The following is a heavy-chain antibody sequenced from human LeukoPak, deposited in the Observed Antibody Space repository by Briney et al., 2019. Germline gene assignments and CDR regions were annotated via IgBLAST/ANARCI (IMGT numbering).Heavy chain of an antibody. CDR2: IYYSGST. V-gene: IGHV4-59*01. CDR1: GGSISSYY. J-gene: IGHJ4*02. CDR3: ARDFSSTWYYFDY. D-gene: IGHD6-13*01. Sequence: SETLSLTCTVSGGSISSYYWSWLRQPPGKGLEWVGYIYYSGSTNYNPSLKSRVTTSVDTSKNQFSLKLSSVTAADTAVYYCARDFSSTWYYFDYWGQGTLVTVSS.